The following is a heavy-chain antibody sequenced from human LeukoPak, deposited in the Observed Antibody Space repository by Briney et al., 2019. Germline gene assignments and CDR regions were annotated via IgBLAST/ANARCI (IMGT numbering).Heavy chain of an antibody. J-gene: IGHJ3*02. CDR2: IKQDGSEK. D-gene: IGHD5-18*01. CDR1: GFTFSSYW. Sequence: GGSLRLSCAASGFTFSSYWMSWVRQAPGKGLEWVANIKQDGSEKYYVDFVKGRFTISRDNAKNSLYLQMNSLRAEDTAVYYCARERLWLGDRAFDIWGQGTMVTVSS. CDR3: ARERLWLGDRAFDI. V-gene: IGHV3-7*01.